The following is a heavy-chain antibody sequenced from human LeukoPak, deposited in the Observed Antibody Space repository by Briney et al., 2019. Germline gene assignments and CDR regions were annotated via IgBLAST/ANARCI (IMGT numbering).Heavy chain of an antibody. Sequence: AGGSLRLSCAASGFTFSSYAMSWVRQAPGKGLEWVSAISGIGGSTYYADSVKGRFTISTDNSKNTLYLQMNSLRAEDTAVYYCASYPVDNYWGQGTLVTVSS. CDR1: GFTFSSYA. CDR2: ISGIGGST. J-gene: IGHJ4*02. CDR3: ASYPVDNY. D-gene: IGHD5-12*01. V-gene: IGHV3-23*01.